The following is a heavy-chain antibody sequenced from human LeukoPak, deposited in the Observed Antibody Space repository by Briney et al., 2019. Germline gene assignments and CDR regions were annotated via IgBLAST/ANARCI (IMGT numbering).Heavy chain of an antibody. Sequence: SETLSLTCAVYGGSFSGYYWSWIRQPPGKGLEWIGYIYYSGSTNYNPSLKSRVTISVDTSKNQFSLKLSSVTAADTAVYYCARDGYYYDSSGYYYYYYGMDVWGQGTTVTVSS. V-gene: IGHV4-59*01. CDR2: IYYSGST. J-gene: IGHJ6*02. CDR3: ARDGYYYDSSGYYYYYYGMDV. D-gene: IGHD3-22*01. CDR1: GGSFSGYY.